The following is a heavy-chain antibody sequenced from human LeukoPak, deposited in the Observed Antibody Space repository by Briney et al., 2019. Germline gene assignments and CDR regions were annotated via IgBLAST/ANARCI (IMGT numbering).Heavy chain of an antibody. CDR3: ARLGKTYYMDV. V-gene: IGHV4-59*08. J-gene: IGHJ6*03. CDR2: LYHSGAA. CDR1: GDSISNYY. D-gene: IGHD1/OR15-1a*01. Sequence: PSDTLSLTCTVSGDSISNYYWTWIRQTPGKGLEWIGNLYHSGAADYNPSLKTRVTTSVDTSKDQFSLSLRSSTAADTAVYFCARLGKTYYMDVWGTGTTVTVSS.